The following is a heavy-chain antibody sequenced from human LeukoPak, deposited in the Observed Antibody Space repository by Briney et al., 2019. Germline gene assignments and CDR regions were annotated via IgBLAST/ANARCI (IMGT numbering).Heavy chain of an antibody. Sequence: SETLSLTCTVSGYSISSGYYWGWIRQPPGKGLEWIGSIYYSGSTYYNPSLKSRVTISVDTSKNQFSLKLSSVTAADTAVYYCARLPYSSGWFDYWGQGTLVTVSS. D-gene: IGHD6-19*01. J-gene: IGHJ4*02. CDR2: IYYSGST. CDR3: ARLPYSSGWFDY. V-gene: IGHV4-38-2*02. CDR1: GYSISSGYY.